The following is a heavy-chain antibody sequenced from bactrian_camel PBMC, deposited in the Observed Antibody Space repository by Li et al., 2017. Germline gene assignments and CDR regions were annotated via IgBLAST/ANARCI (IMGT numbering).Heavy chain of an antibody. D-gene: IGHD6*01. CDR2: IGSSGRT. Sequence: HVQLVESGGGSVQAGGSLKLSCVVSGYNTYYMAWFRQAPGKEREGVATIGSSGRTVYADSVKGRLTISEDKVKNTLYLQMSSLKPEDTATYFCAYDPHCLSSWYDWGQGTQVTVS. J-gene: IGHJ4*01. CDR1: GYNTYY. V-gene: IGHV3S57*01. CDR3: AYDPHCLSSWYD.